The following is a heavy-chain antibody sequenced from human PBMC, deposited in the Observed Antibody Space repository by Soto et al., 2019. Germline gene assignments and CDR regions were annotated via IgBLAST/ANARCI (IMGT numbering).Heavy chain of an antibody. CDR3: ARGKTTTYSSIDY. Sequence: PGGSLRLSCAASGFTFSSYAMHWVRQAPGKGLEWVAVIPYDGSNKYYADSVKGRFTISRDNSKNTLYLQMNSLRAEDAAVYYCARGKTTTYSSIDYWGQGTLVTVSS. D-gene: IGHD4-4*01. CDR1: GFTFSSYA. CDR2: IPYDGSNK. V-gene: IGHV3-30-3*01. J-gene: IGHJ4*02.